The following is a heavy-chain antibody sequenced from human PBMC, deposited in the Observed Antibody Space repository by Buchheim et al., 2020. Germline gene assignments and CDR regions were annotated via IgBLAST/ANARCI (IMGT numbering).Heavy chain of an antibody. D-gene: IGHD2-2*01. CDR1: GFTFSSYG. Sequence: QVQLVESGGGVVQPGRSLRLSCAASGFTFSSYGMHWVRQAPGKGLEWVAVISYDGSNKYYADSVKGRFTISRDNSKSTLYLQMNSLRAEDTAVYYCAMGSPYQLLIGGDYWGQGTL. V-gene: IGHV3-30*03. CDR2: ISYDGSNK. J-gene: IGHJ4*02. CDR3: AMGSPYQLLIGGDY.